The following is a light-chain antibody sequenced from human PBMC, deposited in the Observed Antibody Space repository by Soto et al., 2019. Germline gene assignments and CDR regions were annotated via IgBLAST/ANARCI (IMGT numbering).Light chain of an antibody. Sequence: QSVLTQPPSVSGTPGQRVTISCSGSRSNIESNTAIWYQHLPGSAPKVIIYSSAYRPSGVPDRFSGSRSGTSASLAISGLQSEDEAEYYCATWDDNIHGDVFGSGTKLTVL. CDR3: ATWDDNIHGDV. CDR1: RSNIESNT. V-gene: IGLV1-44*01. CDR2: SSA. J-gene: IGLJ1*01.